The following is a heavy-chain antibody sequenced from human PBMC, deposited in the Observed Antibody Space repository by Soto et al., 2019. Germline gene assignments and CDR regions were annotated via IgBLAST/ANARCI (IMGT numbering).Heavy chain of an antibody. CDR3: ARLEGGPFDY. V-gene: IGHV5-51*01. CDR1: GYXFTSYL. Sequence: PXEXLKISCKCSGYXFTSYLIAWVRHMPGKGLELMGSIYPGDSDTRYSPSFQGQVTISAEKSISTAYLQLSSLKASDTAMYYCARLEGGPFDYWGQGARVTVSS. CDR2: IYPGDSDT. D-gene: IGHD3-16*01. J-gene: IGHJ4*02.